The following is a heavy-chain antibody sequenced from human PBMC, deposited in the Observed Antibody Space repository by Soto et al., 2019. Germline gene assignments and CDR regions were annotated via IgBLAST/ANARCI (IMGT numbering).Heavy chain of an antibody. D-gene: IGHD6-13*01. V-gene: IGHV1-24*01. J-gene: IGHJ6*02. CDR3: ARQEVAAAGISHYYYGMDV. Sequence: GASVKVSCKVSGYTLTELSMHWVRQAPGKGLEWMGGFDPEDGETIYAQKFQGRVTMTEDTSTDTAYMELSSLKASDTAMYYCARQEVAAAGISHYYYGMDVWGQGTTVTVSS. CDR2: FDPEDGET. CDR1: GYTLTELS.